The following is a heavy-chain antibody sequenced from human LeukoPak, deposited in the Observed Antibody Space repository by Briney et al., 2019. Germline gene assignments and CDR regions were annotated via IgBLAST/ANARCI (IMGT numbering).Heavy chain of an antibody. CDR2: INHSGST. D-gene: IGHD6-19*01. V-gene: IGHV4-34*01. CDR1: GGSFSGYY. J-gene: IGHJ4*02. Sequence: PSETLSLTCAVYGGSFSGYYWSWIRQPPGKGLEWIGEINHSGSTNYNPSLKSRVTISVDTSKNQFSLKLSSVTAADTAVYYCARGNLYSSGWYGYWGQGTLVTVSS. CDR3: ARGNLYSSGWYGY.